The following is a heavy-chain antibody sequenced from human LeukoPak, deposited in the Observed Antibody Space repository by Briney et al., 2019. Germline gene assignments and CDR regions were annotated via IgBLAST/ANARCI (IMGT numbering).Heavy chain of an antibody. CDR3: ARTKYYYDSSGYYKTGFDY. D-gene: IGHD3-22*01. V-gene: IGHV1-18*01. J-gene: IGHJ4*02. Sequence: ASVTVSFKASGYTFTIYGISWVRQAPGQGLEWMGWISAYNGNTNYAQKLQGRVTMTTDTSTSTAYMELRSLRSDDTAVYYCARTKYYYDSSGYYKTGFDYWGQGTLVTVSS. CDR2: ISAYNGNT. CDR1: GYTFTIYG.